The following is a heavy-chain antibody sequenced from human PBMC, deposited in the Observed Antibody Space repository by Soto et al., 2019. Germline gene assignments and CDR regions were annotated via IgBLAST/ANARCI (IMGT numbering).Heavy chain of an antibody. CDR2: ISGSGGST. D-gene: IGHD3-10*01. Sequence: EVQLLESGGGLVQPGGSLRLSCAASGFTFSSYAMSLVRQAPGKGLEWVSAISGSGGSTYYADSVKGRFTISRDNSKTTLYLQMNSLRAEDTAVYYCAKLYGSGSYYSQPDDYWGQGTLVTVSS. CDR1: GFTFSSYA. V-gene: IGHV3-23*01. J-gene: IGHJ4*02. CDR3: AKLYGSGSYYSQPDDY.